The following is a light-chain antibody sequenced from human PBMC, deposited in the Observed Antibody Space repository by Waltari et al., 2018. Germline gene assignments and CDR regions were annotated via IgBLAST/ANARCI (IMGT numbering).Light chain of an antibody. CDR1: ALPQKY. V-gene: IGLV3-10*01. Sequence: SYELTQPPSVSLSPGQTARITCSGDALPQKYVYWYQQKSGQAPVLVIYEDTERPSGIPERFSGSSSGTMATLTISGAQVEDEADYYCYSGDDSGNQEVFGGGTKLTVL. J-gene: IGLJ2*01. CDR2: EDT. CDR3: YSGDDSGNQEV.